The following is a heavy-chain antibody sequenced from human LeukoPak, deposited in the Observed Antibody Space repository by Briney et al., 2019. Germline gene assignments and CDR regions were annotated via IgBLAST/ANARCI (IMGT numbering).Heavy chain of an antibody. Sequence: PGGALRLSCAASGFTFSSYPMHWVRQAPGKGLEWVAVVSDDENKQFDADFVKGRFTISRDNSKNTLYLQMNSLRGEDTAVYYCARGQLLLEGYFYYMDVWGEGTTVTVSS. D-gene: IGHD2-2*01. CDR1: GFTFSSYP. V-gene: IGHV3-30-3*01. CDR3: ARGQLLLEGYFYYMDV. J-gene: IGHJ6*03. CDR2: VSDDENKQ.